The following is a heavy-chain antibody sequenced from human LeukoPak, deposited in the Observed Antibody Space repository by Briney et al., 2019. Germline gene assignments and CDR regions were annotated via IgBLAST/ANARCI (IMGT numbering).Heavy chain of an antibody. CDR1: GGSIRSYC. J-gene: IGHJ3*02. Sequence: PSETLSLTCTVSGGSIRSYCWGWIRQPPGKGLEWIGYIHYSESTKYNPSLKSRVTMSVDTSKKQFSLKLSSLTAAYTAVYYCARGGTAVIAPYAFDIWGQGTMVTVSS. D-gene: IGHD4-23*01. CDR3: ARGGTAVIAPYAFDI. V-gene: IGHV4-59*01. CDR2: IHYSEST.